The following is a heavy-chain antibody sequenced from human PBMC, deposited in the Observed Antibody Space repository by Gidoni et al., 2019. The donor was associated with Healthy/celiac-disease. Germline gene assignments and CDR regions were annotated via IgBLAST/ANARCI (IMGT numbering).Heavy chain of an antibody. V-gene: IGHV3-33*01. Sequence: RRSCTASGFTFSSYGRNWVRQAPGKGLEWVAGIWYDGSNKDYADSVKGRFTISRENSKNTLYLQMTSLRAEDTAVYYCARDGRCWRSGALNDWYFDLWGRGTLVTVSS. D-gene: IGHD6-19*01. CDR1: GFTFSSYG. CDR2: IWYDGSNK. CDR3: ARDGRCWRSGALNDWYFDL. J-gene: IGHJ2*01.